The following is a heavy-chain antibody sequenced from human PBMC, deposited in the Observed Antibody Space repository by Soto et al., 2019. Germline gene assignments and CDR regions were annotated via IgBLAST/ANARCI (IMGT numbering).Heavy chain of an antibody. V-gene: IGHV3-21*01. Sequence: GGSLRLSCAASGFTFSSYSMNWVRQAPGKGLEWVSSISSSSSYIYYADSVKGRFTISRDNAKNSLYLQMNSLRAEDTAVYYCARESVYYYDSSGYYMGVNYFDYWGQGTLVTVSS. CDR2: ISSSSSYI. J-gene: IGHJ4*02. D-gene: IGHD3-22*01. CDR1: GFTFSSYS. CDR3: ARESVYYYDSSGYYMGVNYFDY.